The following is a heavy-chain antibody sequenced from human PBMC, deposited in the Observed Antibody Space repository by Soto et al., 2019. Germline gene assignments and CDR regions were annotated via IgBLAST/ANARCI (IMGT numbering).Heavy chain of an antibody. CDR3: ARDFADFDS. CDR2: VYHTGRT. CDR1: GGSFKSGSYS. Sequence: QVQLQESGPGLVKPSETLSLTCTASGGSFKSGSYSWSWIRQPPGKGLAWIGYVYHTGRTSYNPSLNSRVSISTDTSKNQFSLNLDSVTAADTAVYFCARDFADFDSWGQGTLVTVSS. J-gene: IGHJ4*02. D-gene: IGHD3-3*01. V-gene: IGHV4-61*01.